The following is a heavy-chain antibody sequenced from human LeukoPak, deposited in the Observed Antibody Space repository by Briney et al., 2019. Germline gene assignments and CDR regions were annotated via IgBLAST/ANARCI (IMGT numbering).Heavy chain of an antibody. J-gene: IGHJ4*02. CDR3: ASSFFYDGNRYFDY. D-gene: IGHD3-22*01. Sequence: SETLSLTCNVSGGSITSYYWNWIRQPPRKGLEWIGYIYYTGSTNSNPSFKSRLTISLDTSKKQFSLKLSSVTAADTAIYYCASSFFYDGNRYFDYWGQGALVTVSS. CDR1: GGSITSYY. CDR2: IYYTGST. V-gene: IGHV4-59*08.